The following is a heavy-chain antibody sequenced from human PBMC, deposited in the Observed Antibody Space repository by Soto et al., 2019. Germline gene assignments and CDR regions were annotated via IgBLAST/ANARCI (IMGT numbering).Heavy chain of an antibody. CDR2: ISWNSGSI. Sequence: GGSLRLSCAASGFTFDDYAMHWVRQAPGKGLERVSGISWNSGSIGYADSVKGRFTISRDNAKNSLYLQMNSLRAEDTALYYCAKDLYKTNYYYYYIDVWRKGTKVTGAS. CDR1: GFTFDDYA. J-gene: IGHJ6*03. D-gene: IGHD3-10*01. CDR3: AKDLYKTNYYYYYIDV. V-gene: IGHV3-9*01.